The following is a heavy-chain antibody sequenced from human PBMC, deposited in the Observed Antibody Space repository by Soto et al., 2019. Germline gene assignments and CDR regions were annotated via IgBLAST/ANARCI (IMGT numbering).Heavy chain of an antibody. Sequence: PGGSLRLSCAASGFTFCSYWMHWVRQAPGKGLVWVSRIKGDGCETKYADSVKGRFTISRDNAKNTLYLQLNSLRAADTAVYYCLSGNSGYGNFDYWGQGTRVTVSS. V-gene: IGHV3-74*03. J-gene: IGHJ4*02. D-gene: IGHD5-12*01. CDR3: LSGNSGYGNFDY. CDR1: GFTFCSYW. CDR2: IKGDGCET.